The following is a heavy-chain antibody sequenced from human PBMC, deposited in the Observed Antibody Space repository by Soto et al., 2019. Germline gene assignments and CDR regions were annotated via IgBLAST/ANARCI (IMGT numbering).Heavy chain of an antibody. J-gene: IGHJ3*02. CDR1: GYTFTSYG. CDR3: ARAVYYYDSSGYYPRVHAFDI. V-gene: IGHV1-18*04. D-gene: IGHD3-22*01. CDR2: ISAYNGNT. Sequence: ASLNVSCKASGYTFTSYGISWVRQAPGQGLELMGWISAYNGNTNYAQKLQGRVTMTTDTSTSTAYMELRSLRSDDTAVYYCARAVYYYDSSGYYPRVHAFDIWGQGTMVTVSS.